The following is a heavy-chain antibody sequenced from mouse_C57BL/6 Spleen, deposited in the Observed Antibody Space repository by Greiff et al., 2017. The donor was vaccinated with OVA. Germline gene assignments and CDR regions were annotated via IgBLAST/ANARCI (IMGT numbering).Heavy chain of an antibody. CDR2: ISDGGSYT. CDR3: ARDNYYDYDWYFDV. D-gene: IGHD2-4*01. V-gene: IGHV5-4*01. CDR1: GFTFSSYA. Sequence: DVKLVESGGGLVKPGGSLKLSCAASGFTFSSYAMSWVRQTPEKRLEWVATISDGGSYTYYPDNVKGRFTISRDNAKNNLYLQMSHLKSEDTAMYYCARDNYYDYDWYFDVWGTGTTVTVSS. J-gene: IGHJ1*03.